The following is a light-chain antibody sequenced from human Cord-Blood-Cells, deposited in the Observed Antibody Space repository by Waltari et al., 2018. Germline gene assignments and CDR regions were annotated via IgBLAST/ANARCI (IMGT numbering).Light chain of an antibody. Sequence: QSVLTQPPSASGTPGQRVTISCSGSSSNIGSNTVNWYQPLPGTAPKLLIYSNNPRPSGVPDRFSGSKSGTSASLAISGLQSEDEADYYCAAWDDSLNGRVFGGGTKLTVL. CDR1: SSNIGSNT. J-gene: IGLJ3*02. V-gene: IGLV1-44*01. CDR2: SNN. CDR3: AAWDDSLNGRV.